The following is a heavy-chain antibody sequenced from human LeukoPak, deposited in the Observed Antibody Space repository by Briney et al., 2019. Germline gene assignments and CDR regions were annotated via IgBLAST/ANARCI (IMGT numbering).Heavy chain of an antibody. Sequence: SETLSLTCAVYGGSFSGYYWSWIRQPPGKGLEWIGEINHSGSTNYNPSLKSRVTISVDTSKNQFSLKLSSVTAADTAVYYCARGLGYSSSWFQLSFDYWGQGTLVTVSS. CDR2: INHSGST. CDR3: ARGLGYSSSWFQLSFDY. V-gene: IGHV4-34*01. J-gene: IGHJ4*02. D-gene: IGHD6-13*01. CDR1: GGSFSGYY.